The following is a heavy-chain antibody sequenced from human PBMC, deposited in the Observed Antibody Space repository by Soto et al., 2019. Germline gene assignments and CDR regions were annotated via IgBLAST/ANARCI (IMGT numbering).Heavy chain of an antibody. J-gene: IGHJ5*02. CDR3: TRDRHPFARGWCGRGFDT. CDR1: GFSFDDYG. D-gene: IGHD2-15*01. CDR2: ITWDSGPI. V-gene: IGHV3-9*01. Sequence: EVQLVESGGGLVQPGMSLTLSCAASGFSFDDYGLHWVRQAPGKGLECVSGITWDSGPIDYAESVKGRFTISRDNAQNSLYLQMIGLRAEDTALYYCTRDRHPFARGWCGRGFDTWGQGTLVTVSS.